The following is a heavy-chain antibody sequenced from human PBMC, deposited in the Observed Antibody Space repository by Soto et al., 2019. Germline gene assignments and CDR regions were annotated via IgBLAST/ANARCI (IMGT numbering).Heavy chain of an antibody. D-gene: IGHD2-2*01. V-gene: IGHV4-59*08. CDR3: ARGVLFQPRAFDI. J-gene: IGHJ3*02. CDR1: GGSISSYY. Sequence: SETLSLTCTVSGGSISSYYWSWIRQPPGKGLEWIGYIYYSGSTNYNPSLKSRVTISVDTSKNQFSLKLSSVTVADTAVYYCARGVLFQPRAFDIWGQGTMVTVSS. CDR2: IYYSGST.